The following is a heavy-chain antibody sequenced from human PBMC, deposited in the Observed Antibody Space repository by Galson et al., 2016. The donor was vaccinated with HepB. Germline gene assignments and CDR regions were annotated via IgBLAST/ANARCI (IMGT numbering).Heavy chain of an antibody. J-gene: IGHJ4*02. CDR2: IDPSDSYT. D-gene: IGHD3-9*01. Sequence: QSGAEVKKPGESLRISCKGSGYSFTSYWITWVRQMPGKGLEWMGRIDPSDSYTNYSPSFQGHVSIPADKSISTAYLQWSSLKASDTAMYYCARSPPRRFFDWSPYYFDYWGQGILVTVSS. CDR3: ARSPPRRFFDWSPYYFDY. CDR1: GYSFTSYW. V-gene: IGHV5-10-1*01.